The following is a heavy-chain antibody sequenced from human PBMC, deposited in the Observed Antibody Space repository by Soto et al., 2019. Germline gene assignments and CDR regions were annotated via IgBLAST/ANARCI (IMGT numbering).Heavy chain of an antibody. J-gene: IGHJ2*01. CDR3: AREASVPSFGEFWFFDL. CDR2: VSADGYTT. Sequence: EVQLLESGGGLAQPGGSLRLSCAASGFTFSNHGMTWVRQAPGKGLEWVSSVSADGYTTYYADSVRGRLTISRDNSADTVYVRMNNLRAEDTALYYCAREASVPSFGEFWFFDLWGRGTQVTVSS. V-gene: IGHV3-23*01. D-gene: IGHD3-10*01. CDR1: GFTFSNHG.